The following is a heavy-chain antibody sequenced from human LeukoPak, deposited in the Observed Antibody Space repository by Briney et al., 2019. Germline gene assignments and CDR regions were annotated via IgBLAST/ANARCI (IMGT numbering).Heavy chain of an antibody. Sequence: SETLSLTCAVYGGSFSGYYWSWIRQPPGKGLEWIGEINHSGSTNYNPSLKSRVTISVDTSKNQFSLQLSSVTAADTAVYYCARGSPAGYDFWSGYRNHYFDYWGQGTLVTVSS. CDR1: GGSFSGYY. CDR3: ARGSPAGYDFWSGYRNHYFDY. J-gene: IGHJ4*02. V-gene: IGHV4-34*01. CDR2: INHSGST. D-gene: IGHD3-3*01.